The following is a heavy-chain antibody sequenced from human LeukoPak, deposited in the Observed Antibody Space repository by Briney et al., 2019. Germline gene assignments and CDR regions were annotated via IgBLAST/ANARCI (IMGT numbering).Heavy chain of an antibody. V-gene: IGHV4-34*01. CDR1: GGSFSGYY. Sequence: SETLSLTRAVYGGSFSGYYWSWIRQPPGKGLEWIGEINHSGSTNYNPSLKSRVTISVDTSKNQFSLKLSSVTAADTAVYYCARGPPSMVRGVRPDYWGQGTLVTVSS. D-gene: IGHD3-10*01. CDR3: ARGPPSMVRGVRPDY. J-gene: IGHJ4*02. CDR2: INHSGST.